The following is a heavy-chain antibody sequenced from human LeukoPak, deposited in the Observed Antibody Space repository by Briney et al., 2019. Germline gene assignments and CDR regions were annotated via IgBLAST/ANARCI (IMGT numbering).Heavy chain of an antibody. Sequence: GGSLRLSCAASGFTFSSYWMSWVRQSPGKGLEWVANIKPDGSENYFMDSVKGRFTISRDNAKNALYLQMNSLRAEDTAVYYCAREVHTIFGVVHIYYFDYWGQGTLVTVSS. CDR1: GFTFSSYW. V-gene: IGHV3-7*01. CDR2: IKPDGSEN. D-gene: IGHD3-3*01. J-gene: IGHJ4*02. CDR3: AREVHTIFGVVHIYYFDY.